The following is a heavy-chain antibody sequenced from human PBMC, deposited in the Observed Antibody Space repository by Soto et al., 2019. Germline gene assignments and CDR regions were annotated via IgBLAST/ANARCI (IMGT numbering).Heavy chain of an antibody. V-gene: IGHV4-30-2*01. CDR3: ARVPDY. CDR1: GGSISSGGYS. Sequence: SETLSLTCAVSGGSISSGGYSWSWIRQPPGKGLEWIGYIYHSGSPYYNPSLKSRVTISVDRSKNQFSLKLSSVTAADTAVYYCARVPDYLGQGTLVTVS. CDR2: IYHSGSP. J-gene: IGHJ4*02.